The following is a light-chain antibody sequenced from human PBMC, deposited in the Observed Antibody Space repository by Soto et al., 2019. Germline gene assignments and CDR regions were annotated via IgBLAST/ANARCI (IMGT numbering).Light chain of an antibody. V-gene: IGLV2-18*01. CDR2: EVN. CDR1: GSDVGSYNR. Sequence: QSALTQPPSVSGSPGQSVTISCTGTGSDVGSYNRLSWYQQPPGTAPKLIMYEVNTRPSGVPDRFSGSKSGSTASLTISGLQAEDEADYYCSLYISGSTYVFGTGTKVTVL. J-gene: IGLJ1*01. CDR3: SLYISGSTYV.